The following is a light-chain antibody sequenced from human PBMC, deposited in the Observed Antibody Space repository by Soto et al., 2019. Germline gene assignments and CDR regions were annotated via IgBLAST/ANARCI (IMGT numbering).Light chain of an antibody. V-gene: IGKV3D-15*01. CDR3: QQYETWPYT. CDR2: GDS. CDR1: QAIGVN. Sequence: EIVLTQSPGTLSVSPGERVTLSCRASQAIGVNLPWYQKKPGQAPTFLIFGDSNRPTGVPDRFSGSGSGTEFTLTISRLQSDDFATYYCQQYETWPYTFGPGTKLQI. J-gene: IGKJ2*01.